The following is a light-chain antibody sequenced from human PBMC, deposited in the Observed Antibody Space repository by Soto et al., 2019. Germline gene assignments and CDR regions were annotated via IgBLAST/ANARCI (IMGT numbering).Light chain of an antibody. J-gene: IGKJ3*01. Sequence: EIVLTQSPGTLSLSPGERATLSCRASQSVSNYLVWYRQRPGQAPRLLIHGASIRATGIPDRFSGSGSGTDFTLTSSRLEAEDFAVYYWQHYSTSAFTFGPGTKVDIK. CDR1: QSVSNY. CDR2: GAS. V-gene: IGKV3-20*01. CDR3: QHYSTSAFT.